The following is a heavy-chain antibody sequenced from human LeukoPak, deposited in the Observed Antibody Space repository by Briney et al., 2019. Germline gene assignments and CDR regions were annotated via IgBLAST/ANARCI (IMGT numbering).Heavy chain of an antibody. J-gene: IGHJ5*02. CDR2: IYYSGST. CDR1: GGSISSYY. CDR3: ARLNSNYDANWFDP. V-gene: IGHV4-59*08. Sequence: SETLSPTCTVSGGSISSYYWSWIRQPPGKGLEWIGYIYYSGSTNYNPSLKSRVTISVDTSKNQFSLKLSSVTAADTAVYYCARLNSNYDANWFDPWGQGTLVTVSS. D-gene: IGHD4-11*01.